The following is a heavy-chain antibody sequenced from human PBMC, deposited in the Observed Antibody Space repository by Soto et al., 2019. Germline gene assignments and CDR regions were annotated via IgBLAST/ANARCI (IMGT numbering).Heavy chain of an antibody. Sequence: GASVKVSCKASGGIFSSYAISWVRQAPGQGVEWVGGVIPIFGTANYAQKFQGRVTITADESTSTAYMELSSLRSEDTAVYYCASANTYCSSTSCYEPRGYSYYYGMDVWGQGTTVTVSS. CDR2: VIPIFGTA. CDR3: ASANTYCSSTSCYEPRGYSYYYGMDV. J-gene: IGHJ6*02. V-gene: IGHV1-69*13. D-gene: IGHD2-2*01. CDR1: GGIFSSYA.